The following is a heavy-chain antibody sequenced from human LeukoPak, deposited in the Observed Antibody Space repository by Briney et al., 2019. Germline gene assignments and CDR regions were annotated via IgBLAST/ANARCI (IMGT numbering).Heavy chain of an antibody. V-gene: IGHV1-2*04. CDR3: ARDSYGSGSYYGY. D-gene: IGHD3-10*01. J-gene: IGHJ4*02. CDR1: GYTFTGYY. Sequence: GASVKVSCKASGYTFTGYYMLWVRQAPGQGLEWMGWINPNSGGTNYAQKFQGWVTMTRDTSISTAYMELSRLRSDDTAVYYCARDSYGSGSYYGYWGQGTLVTVSS. CDR2: INPNSGGT.